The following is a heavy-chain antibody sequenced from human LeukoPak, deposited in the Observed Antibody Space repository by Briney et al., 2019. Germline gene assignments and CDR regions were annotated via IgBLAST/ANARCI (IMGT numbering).Heavy chain of an antibody. CDR3: ARGERYSYGDNHYPDLGF. CDR2: INPNSGAT. Sequence: ASAKVSCKASGYTFTGYYLFWVRQAPGQGLEWMGWINPNSGATEYAQNFQGRVTLTSDTSIRTTYMELSSFGSDDTAVYYCARGERYSYGDNHYPDLGFWGQGTPVTVSS. J-gene: IGHJ4*02. D-gene: IGHD4/OR15-4a*01. V-gene: IGHV1-2*02. CDR1: GYTFTGYY.